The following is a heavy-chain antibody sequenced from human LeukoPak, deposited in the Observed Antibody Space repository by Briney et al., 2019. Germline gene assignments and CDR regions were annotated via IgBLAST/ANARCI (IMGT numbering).Heavy chain of an antibody. CDR1: GGTFSSYA. CDR2: IIPILGIA. J-gene: IGHJ4*02. CDR3: ARAGTADYGGNYFDY. D-gene: IGHD4-23*01. Sequence: SVKVSCKASGGTFSSYAISWVRQAPGQGLEWMGRIIPILGIANYAQKFQGRVTITADKSTSTAYMELSSLRSEDAAVYYCARAGTADYGGNYFDYWGQGTLVTVSS. V-gene: IGHV1-69*04.